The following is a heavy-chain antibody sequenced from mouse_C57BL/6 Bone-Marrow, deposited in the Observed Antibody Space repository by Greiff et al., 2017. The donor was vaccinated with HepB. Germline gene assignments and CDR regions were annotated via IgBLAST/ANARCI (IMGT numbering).Heavy chain of an antibody. CDR1: GFNIKDYY. J-gene: IGHJ4*01. CDR2: IDPEDGET. Sequence: EVQRVESGAELVKPGASVKLSCTASGFNIKDYYMHWVKQRTEQGLEWIGRIDPEDGETKYAPKFQGKATITADTSSNTAYLQLSSLTSEDTAVYYCARPSYGSSYGYAMDYWGQGTSVTVSS. V-gene: IGHV14-2*01. D-gene: IGHD1-1*01. CDR3: ARPSYGSSYGYAMDY.